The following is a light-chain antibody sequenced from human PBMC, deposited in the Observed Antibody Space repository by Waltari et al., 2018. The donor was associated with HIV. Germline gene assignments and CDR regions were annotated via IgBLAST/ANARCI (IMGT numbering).Light chain of an antibody. CDR1: KLADIY. J-gene: IGLJ2*01. Sequence: EVTQPPSVSVSAGQTATITCSAEKLADIYVAWYQQRPGQPPVLVIFEDNMRPTGVPERFSCSDSGNTATLTFSGAQAMDEADYYCQVWAWHGTTSAVFGGGPRLTVL. CDR2: EDN. CDR3: QVWAWHGTTSAV. V-gene: IGLV3-1*01.